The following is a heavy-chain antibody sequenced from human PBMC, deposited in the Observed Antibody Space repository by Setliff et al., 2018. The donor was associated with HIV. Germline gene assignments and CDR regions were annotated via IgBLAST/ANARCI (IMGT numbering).Heavy chain of an antibody. CDR2: ITHSGTT. CDR3: ARRGWNGYKAFDY. V-gene: IGHV4-34*01. D-gene: IGHD5-12*01. Sequence: NPSETLSLTCGVYGESLSGYSWNWIRQPPGKGLEWIGEITHSGTTNGNPSLKSRVTISVDTSKNHFSLKLGSVTAADTAVYYCARRGWNGYKAFDYWGQGTLVTVSS. J-gene: IGHJ4*02. CDR1: GESLSGYS.